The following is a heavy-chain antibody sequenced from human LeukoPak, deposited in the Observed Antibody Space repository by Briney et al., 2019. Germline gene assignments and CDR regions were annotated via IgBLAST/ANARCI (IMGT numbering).Heavy chain of an antibody. CDR1: GDSINSLDL. CDR3: AGLVGRYSSGLYYYYFDY. J-gene: IGHJ4*02. V-gene: IGHV4-4*02. D-gene: IGHD3-22*01. Sequence: SETLSLTCTVSGDSINSLDLWSWVRQPPGQGLEWIGEMYLSGTTHSNPSVKSRVTISIDKSKNQFFLNLSSVTAADTAVYYCAGLVGRYSSGLYYYYFDYWGQGTLVTVSS. CDR2: MYLSGTT.